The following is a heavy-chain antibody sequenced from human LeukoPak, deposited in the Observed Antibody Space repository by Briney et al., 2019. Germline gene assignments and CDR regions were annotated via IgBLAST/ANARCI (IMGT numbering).Heavy chain of an antibody. CDR1: GYTFTTYY. D-gene: IGHD3-10*01. V-gene: IGHV1-46*01. CDR2: INPSGGST. J-gene: IGHJ4*02. Sequence: GASVKVSCKTSGYTFTTYYMHWVRQAPGQGLEWMGFINPSGGSTSYVQEFQGRVIMTRDTSTSTVYMELSNLRSEDTAAYYCARGSFDYWGQGTLVTVSS. CDR3: ARGSFDY.